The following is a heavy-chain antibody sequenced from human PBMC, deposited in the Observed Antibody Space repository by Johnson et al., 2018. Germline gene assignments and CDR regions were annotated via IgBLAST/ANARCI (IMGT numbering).Heavy chain of an antibody. D-gene: IGHD3-3*01. CDR3: AREPYYDLWSANYYYYMDV. V-gene: IGHV3-74*01. J-gene: IGHJ6*03. Sequence: VQLQESGGGLVQPGGSLRLSCAASGFTFSSYWLHWVRQAPGKGLVWVSRINSDGSSTSYADSVKGRFTISRDNAKNTLYLQMNSLRAEDTAVYYCAREPYYDLWSANYYYYMDVWGKGTTVTVSS. CDR1: GFTFSSYW. CDR2: INSDGSST.